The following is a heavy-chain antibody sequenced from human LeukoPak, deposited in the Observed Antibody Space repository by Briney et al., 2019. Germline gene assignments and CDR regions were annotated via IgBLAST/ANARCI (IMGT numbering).Heavy chain of an antibody. V-gene: IGHV3-23*01. CDR2: LSGSGPST. CDR1: GFTFSSYA. J-gene: IGHJ4*02. Sequence: GGSLRLSCAASGFTFSSYAMSWVRQAPGKGLEWPQGLSGSGPSTDYADSVKGRFTISRDKAKNTLYLQMNSLRAEDTAVYYCARLPTFYYDSSHYHYDYWGQGTLVTVSS. CDR3: ARLPTFYYDSSHYHYDY. D-gene: IGHD3-22*01.